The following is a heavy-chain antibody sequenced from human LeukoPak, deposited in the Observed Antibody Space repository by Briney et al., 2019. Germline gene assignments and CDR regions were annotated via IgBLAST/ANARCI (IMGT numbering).Heavy chain of an antibody. J-gene: IGHJ5*02. D-gene: IGHD2-2*01. V-gene: IGHV1-69*04. CDR1: GGTFISYA. CDR3: ARSAKYCSSTSCTPDNWFDP. Sequence: GSSVKVSCKASGGTFISYAISWVRQAPGQGLEWMGRIIPILGIANYEQKFQGRVTITADKSTSTAYMELSSLRSEDTAVYYCARSAKYCSSTSCTPDNWFDPWGQGTLVTVSS. CDR2: IIPILGIA.